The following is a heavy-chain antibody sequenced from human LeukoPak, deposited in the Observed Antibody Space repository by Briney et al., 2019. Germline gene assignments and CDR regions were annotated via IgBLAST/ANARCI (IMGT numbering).Heavy chain of an antibody. D-gene: IGHD3-10*01. Sequence: PSETLSLTCAVYGGSFSGYYWSWIRQPPGKGLEWIGEINHSGSTNYNPSLKSRVTISVDTSKNQFSLKLSSVTAADTAVYYCARGTDPLYGLVWFDPWGQGTLVTVSS. J-gene: IGHJ5*02. CDR1: GGSFSGYY. CDR2: INHSGST. V-gene: IGHV4-34*01. CDR3: ARGTDPLYGLVWFDP.